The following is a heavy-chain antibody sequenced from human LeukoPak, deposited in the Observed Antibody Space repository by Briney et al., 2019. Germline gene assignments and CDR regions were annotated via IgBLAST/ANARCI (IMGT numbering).Heavy chain of an antibody. CDR2: ISSSSSYI. CDR3: ASRGGLHGY. V-gene: IGHV3-21*01. CDR1: GFTFSSYS. J-gene: IGHJ4*02. Sequence: GGSLRLSCAASGFTFSSYSMNWVRQAPGKGLEWVSYISSSSSYIYYADSVKGRFTISRDNAKNSLYLQMNSLRAEDTAVYYCASRGGLHGYWGQGTLVTVSS. D-gene: IGHD3-10*01.